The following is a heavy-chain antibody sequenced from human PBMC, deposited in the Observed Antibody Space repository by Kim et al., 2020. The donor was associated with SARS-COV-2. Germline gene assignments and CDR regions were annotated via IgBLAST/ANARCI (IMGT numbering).Heavy chain of an antibody. CDR3: ARGRGYNYGYLRDYYYGMDV. CDR2: INHTGST. CDR1: GGSLSGNY. V-gene: IGHV4-34*01. J-gene: IGHJ6*02. D-gene: IGHD5-18*01. Sequence: SETLSLTCVVYGGSLSGNYWSWIRQPPGRGLEWIGEINHTGSTSYNPSLKSRVTISVNTSKNQFSLKLSSVTAADTAVFYCARGRGYNYGYLRDYYYGMDVWGQGTTVTVSS.